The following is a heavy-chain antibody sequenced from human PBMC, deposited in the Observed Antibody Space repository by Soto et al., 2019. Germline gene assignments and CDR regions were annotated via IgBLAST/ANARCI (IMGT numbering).Heavy chain of an antibody. CDR2: ISSSSSYI. D-gene: IGHD3-16*02. Sequence: GGSLRLSCAASGFTFSSYSMNWVRQAPGKGLEWVSSISSSSSYIYYADSVKGRFIISRDNAKNSLYLQMNSLRAEDTAVYYFARVLGGVIASDPFDYRGQGTLVTVSS. CDR3: ARVLGGVIASDPFDY. CDR1: GFTFSSYS. J-gene: IGHJ4*02. V-gene: IGHV3-21*01.